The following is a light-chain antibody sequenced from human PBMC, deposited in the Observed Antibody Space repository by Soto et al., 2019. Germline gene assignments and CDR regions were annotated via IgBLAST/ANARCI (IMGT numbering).Light chain of an antibody. CDR2: GVS. V-gene: IGLV2-14*01. CDR1: SSDVGGSNY. CDR3: SSYTASNSVL. J-gene: IGLJ2*01. Sequence: QSALTQPASVSGSPGQSITIPCTGTSSDVGGSNYVSWYQQHPGDAPKLMIYGVSNRPSGVSYRFSGSKSGNTASLTISGRQAEDEADYFCSSYTASNSVLFGGGTKLTVL.